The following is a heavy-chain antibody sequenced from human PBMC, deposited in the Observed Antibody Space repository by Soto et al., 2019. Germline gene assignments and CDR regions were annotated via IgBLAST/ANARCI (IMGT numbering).Heavy chain of an antibody. Sequence: QVQLQESGPGLVKPSGTLSLTCTVSGDSISNYYWSWLRQPPGEGLEWIAYIHYSGSTKYNPSLECRVTISLDTSKNHFSLNLNSVTAADTAVYYCAATVGDGYMSKWGQGTLVTVSS. V-gene: IGHV4-59*01. J-gene: IGHJ4*02. D-gene: IGHD3-10*01. CDR2: IHYSGST. CDR3: AATVGDGYMSK. CDR1: GDSISNYY.